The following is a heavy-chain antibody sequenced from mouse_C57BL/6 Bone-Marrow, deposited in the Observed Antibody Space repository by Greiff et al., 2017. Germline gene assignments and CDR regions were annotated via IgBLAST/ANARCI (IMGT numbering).Heavy chain of an antibody. CDR2: IDPEDGGT. CDR1: GFNIKDYY. D-gene: IGHD1-1*02. CDR3: SFGCYVWG. J-gene: IGHJ2*01. Sequence: VQLKQSGAELVKPGASVKLSCTASGFNIKDYYMHWVKQRTEQGLEWIGGIDPEDGGTKYAPKFQGKATITADTSSNTAYLQLSSLTSEDTAVDYCSFGCYVWGWGQGTTLTVSS. V-gene: IGHV14-2*01.